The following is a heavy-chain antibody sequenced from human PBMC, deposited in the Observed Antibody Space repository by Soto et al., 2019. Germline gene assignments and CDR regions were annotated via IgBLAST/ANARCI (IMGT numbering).Heavy chain of an antibody. J-gene: IGHJ6*02. CDR1: GFTFSDYY. CDR3: ARDLYSSGWAWDYYYYGMDV. D-gene: IGHD6-19*01. CDR2: ISSSSSYT. Sequence: GGSLRLSCAASGFTFSDYYMSWIRQAPGKGLEWVSYISSSSSYTNYADSVKGRFTISRDNAKNSLYLQMNSLRAEDTAVYYCARDLYSSGWAWDYYYYGMDVWGQGTTVAVSS. V-gene: IGHV3-11*06.